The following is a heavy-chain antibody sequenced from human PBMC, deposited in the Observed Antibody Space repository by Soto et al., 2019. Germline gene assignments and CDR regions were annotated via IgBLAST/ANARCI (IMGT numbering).Heavy chain of an antibody. D-gene: IGHD2-8*01. CDR3: AKDSSVSYGMDV. CDR2: ISYDGSNK. V-gene: IGHV3-30*18. Sequence: QVQLVESGGGVVQPGRSLRLSCAASGFTFSSYGMHWVRQAPGKGLEWVAVISYDGSNKYYADSVKGRFTISRDNSKNTLYLQMNSLRAEDTAVYYCAKDSSVSYGMDVWGQGPTVTVSS. CDR1: GFTFSSYG. J-gene: IGHJ6*02.